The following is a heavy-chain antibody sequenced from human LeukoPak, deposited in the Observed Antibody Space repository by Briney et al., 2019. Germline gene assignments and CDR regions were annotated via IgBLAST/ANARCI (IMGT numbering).Heavy chain of an antibody. Sequence: SETLSLTCAVYGGSFSGYYWSWIRQPPGKGLEWIGEINHSGSTNYNPSLKSRVTMSVDTSKNQFSLKLSSVTAADTAVYYCARGRYCSSTSCYGNFDLWGRGTLVTVSS. D-gene: IGHD2-2*01. J-gene: IGHJ2*01. V-gene: IGHV4-34*01. CDR2: INHSGST. CDR3: ARGRYCSSTSCYGNFDL. CDR1: GGSFSGYY.